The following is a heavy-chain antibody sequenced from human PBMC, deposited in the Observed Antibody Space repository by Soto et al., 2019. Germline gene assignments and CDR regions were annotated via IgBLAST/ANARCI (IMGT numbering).Heavy chain of an antibody. V-gene: IGHV4-31*03. CDR1: GGSISSSSYY. J-gene: IGHJ1*01. D-gene: IGHD3-16*01. Sequence: PSETLSLTCTVSGGSISSSSYYWGWIRQPPGKGLEWIGYIYYSGSTYYNPSLKSRVTISVDTSKNQFSLKLSSVTAADTAVYYCAREAEFLRSFQHWGQGTLVTVSS. CDR3: AREAEFLRSFQH. CDR2: IYYSGST.